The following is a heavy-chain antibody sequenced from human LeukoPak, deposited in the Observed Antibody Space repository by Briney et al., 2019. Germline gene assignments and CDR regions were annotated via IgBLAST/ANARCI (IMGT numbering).Heavy chain of an antibody. V-gene: IGHV4-61*05. Sequence: SETLSLTCTVSGGSISSNSYYWGWIRQPPGKGLEWIGYIYYSGSTNYNPSLKSRVTISVDTSKNQFSLKLSSVTAADTAVYYCAGDYYDSSGYYKNWYFDLWGRGTLVTVSS. J-gene: IGHJ2*01. CDR2: IYYSGST. CDR3: AGDYYDSSGYYKNWYFDL. CDR1: GGSISSNSYY. D-gene: IGHD3-22*01.